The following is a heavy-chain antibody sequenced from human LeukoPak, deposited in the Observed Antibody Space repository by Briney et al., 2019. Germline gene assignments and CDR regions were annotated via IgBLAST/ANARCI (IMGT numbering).Heavy chain of an antibody. CDR1: GGSISSGGYY. CDR2: IYYSGST. D-gene: IGHD1-26*01. Sequence: SQTLSLTCTVSGGSISSGGYYWSWIRQHPGKGLEWIGYIYYSGSTYYNPSLKSRVTISVDTSKNQFSLKLSSVTAADTAVYYCARFPRWWDPFDYWGQGTLVTVSS. CDR3: ARFPRWWDPFDY. V-gene: IGHV4-31*03. J-gene: IGHJ4*02.